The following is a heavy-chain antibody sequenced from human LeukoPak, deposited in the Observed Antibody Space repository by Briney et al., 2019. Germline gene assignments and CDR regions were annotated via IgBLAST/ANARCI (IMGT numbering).Heavy chain of an antibody. D-gene: IGHD3-9*01. J-gene: IGHJ5*02. Sequence: ASVKVSCKASGYTFTGYYMHWVRQAPGQGLEWMGRINPNSGGTNYAQKFQGRVTMTRDTSIGTAYMELSRLRSDDTAVYYCARGRLVHPNWFDPWGQGTLVTVSS. CDR3: ARGRLVHPNWFDP. CDR2: INPNSGGT. CDR1: GYTFTGYY. V-gene: IGHV1-2*06.